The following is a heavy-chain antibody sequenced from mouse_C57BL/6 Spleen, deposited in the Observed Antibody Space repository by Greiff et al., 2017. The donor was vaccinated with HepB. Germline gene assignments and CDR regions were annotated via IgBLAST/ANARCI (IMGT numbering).Heavy chain of an antibody. V-gene: IGHV5-4*01. Sequence: EVKVVESGGGLVKPGGSLKLSCAASGFTFSSYAMSWVRQTPEKRLEWVATISDGGSYTYYPDNVKGRFTISRDNAKNNLYLQMSHLKSEDTAMYYCAREDDGYYDYWGQGTTLTVSS. CDR2: ISDGGSYT. CDR3: AREDDGYYDY. D-gene: IGHD2-3*01. CDR1: GFTFSSYA. J-gene: IGHJ2*01.